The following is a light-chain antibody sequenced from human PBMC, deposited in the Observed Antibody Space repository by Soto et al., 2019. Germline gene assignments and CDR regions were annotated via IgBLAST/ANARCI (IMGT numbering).Light chain of an antibody. Sequence: EIVMTQPPATLSVSPGERATLSCRASQGVTTNLAWYQQKPGQAPRLLIYGASTRATGIPARFSGSGSGTEFTLTISSLQSEDFAVYYCQQYNTWPLTFGGGTKVEIK. J-gene: IGKJ4*01. CDR3: QQYNTWPLT. CDR1: QGVTTN. CDR2: GAS. V-gene: IGKV3-15*01.